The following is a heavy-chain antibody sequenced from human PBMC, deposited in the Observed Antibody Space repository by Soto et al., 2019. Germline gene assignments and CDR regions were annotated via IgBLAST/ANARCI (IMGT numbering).Heavy chain of an antibody. Sequence: QVQLQESGPGLVKPSQTLSLTCTVSGDSIRSGDYYWGWIRQPPGRGLEWIGYIYNDGSTYYNPSLKSRITISADTSNNQFSLKLTSVTAADTAVYYCATLTLGPYAMDVWGQGTTVTVSS. CDR2: IYNDGST. CDR3: ATLTLGPYAMDV. V-gene: IGHV4-30-4*01. J-gene: IGHJ6*02. CDR1: GDSIRSGDYY. D-gene: IGHD3-16*01.